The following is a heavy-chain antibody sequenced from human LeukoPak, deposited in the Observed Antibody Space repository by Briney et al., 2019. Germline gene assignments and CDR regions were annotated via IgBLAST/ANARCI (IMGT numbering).Heavy chain of an antibody. D-gene: IGHD2-21*01. J-gene: IGHJ4*02. CDR2: IKDDGSVK. CDR3: AREVVATASAFDC. Sequence: GSLRLSCTASGFSFSSFWMSWVRQAPRKGVEWVANIKDDGSVKNHVDSLKGRFSISRDNARNSLYLQISSLRAEDTAVYYCAREVVATASAFDCWGQGTLVTVSS. CDR1: GFSFSSFW. V-gene: IGHV3-7*03.